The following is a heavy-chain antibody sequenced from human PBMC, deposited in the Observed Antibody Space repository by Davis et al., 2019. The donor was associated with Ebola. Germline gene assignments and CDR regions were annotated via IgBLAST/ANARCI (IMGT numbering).Heavy chain of an antibody. J-gene: IGHJ6*02. Sequence: GESLKISCAASGFTFSSYGMHWVSQAPGKGLEWVAFIRYDGSNKYYADSVKGRFTISRDNSKNTLYLQMNSLRAEDTAVYYCAKESIVLVPAAYYGMDVWGQGTTVTVSS. V-gene: IGHV3-30*02. D-gene: IGHD2-2*01. CDR2: IRYDGSNK. CDR1: GFTFSSYG. CDR3: AKESIVLVPAAYYGMDV.